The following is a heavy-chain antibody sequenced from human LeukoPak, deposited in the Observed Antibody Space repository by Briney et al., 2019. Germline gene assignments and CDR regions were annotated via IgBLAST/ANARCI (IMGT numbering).Heavy chain of an antibody. CDR3: ARALNAIPHLWFGDCAFDI. J-gene: IGHJ3*02. CDR2: IYHSGST. CDR1: GGSISSGGYS. Sequence: SETLSLTCAVSGGSISSGGYSWSWIRQPPGKGLEWIGYIYHSGSTYYNPSLKSRVTISVDRSKNQFSLKLSSVTAADTAVYYCARALNAIPHLWFGDCAFDIWGQGTMVTVSS. D-gene: IGHD3-10*01. V-gene: IGHV4-30-2*01.